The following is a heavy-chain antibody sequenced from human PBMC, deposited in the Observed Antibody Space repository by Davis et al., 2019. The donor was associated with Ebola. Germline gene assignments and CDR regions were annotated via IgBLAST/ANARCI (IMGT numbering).Heavy chain of an antibody. Sequence: ASVTVSCQASRYTFTSYAMHWVRQAPGQRLEWMGWINAGNGNTKYSQKFQGRVTITRDTSASTAYMELSSLRSEDTAVYYCARVNSWYGSGQFDYWGQGTLVTVSS. J-gene: IGHJ4*02. CDR2: INAGNGNT. D-gene: IGHD6-13*01. V-gene: IGHV1-3*01. CDR1: RYTFTSYA. CDR3: ARVNSWYGSGQFDY.